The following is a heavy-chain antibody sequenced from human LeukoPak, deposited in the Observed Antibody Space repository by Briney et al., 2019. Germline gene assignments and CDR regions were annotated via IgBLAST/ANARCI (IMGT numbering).Heavy chain of an antibody. Sequence: SETLSLTCAVSGGSISSYYWSWIRQPPGKGLEWIGYIYYSGSTNYNPSLKSRVTISVDTSKNQFSLKLGSVTAADTAVYYCARGSANLWFGELWFSGMDVWGQGTTVTVSS. CDR1: GGSISSYY. CDR2: IYYSGST. CDR3: ARGSANLWFGELWFSGMDV. J-gene: IGHJ6*02. D-gene: IGHD3-10*01. V-gene: IGHV4-59*01.